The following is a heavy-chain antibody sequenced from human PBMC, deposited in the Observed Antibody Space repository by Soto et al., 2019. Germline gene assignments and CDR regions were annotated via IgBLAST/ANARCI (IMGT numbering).Heavy chain of an antibody. J-gene: IGHJ5*02. Sequence: GASVKVSCKASGGTFSSYAISWVRQAPGQGLEWMGGIIPIFGTANYAQKFQGRVTMTADESTSTAYMELSSLRSEDTAVYYCASRDSGASSYWFDPWGHGTLVTVSS. D-gene: IGHD6-6*01. CDR1: GGTFSSYA. CDR2: IIPIFGTA. V-gene: IGHV1-69*13. CDR3: ASRDSGASSYWFDP.